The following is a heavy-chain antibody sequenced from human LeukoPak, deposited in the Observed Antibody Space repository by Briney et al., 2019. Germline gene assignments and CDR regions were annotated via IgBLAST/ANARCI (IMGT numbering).Heavy chain of an antibody. Sequence: SETLSLTCTVSGGSISSYYWGWIRQPPGKGLEWIGSIYYSGSTYYNPSLKSRVTISVDTSKNQFSLKLSSVTAADTAVYYCAREIYYDSSGYYSAPLPDYWGQGTLVTVSS. J-gene: IGHJ4*02. CDR1: GGSISSYY. CDR3: AREIYYDSSGYYSAPLPDY. D-gene: IGHD3-22*01. CDR2: IYYSGST. V-gene: IGHV4-39*01.